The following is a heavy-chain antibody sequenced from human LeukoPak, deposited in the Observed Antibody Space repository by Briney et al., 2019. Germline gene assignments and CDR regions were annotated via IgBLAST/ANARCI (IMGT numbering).Heavy chain of an antibody. J-gene: IGHJ3*02. V-gene: IGHV4-4*07. CDR2: IYTSGST. CDR3: ARMIPYCSSTRCDAFDM. Sequence: SETLSLTCTVSDGSISSYSWSWIRQPAGKGLEWIGHIYTSGSTNYNPSLTSRVTMSVDTSKNRFSLKLSSVTAADTAVYHCARMIPYCSSTRCDAFDMWGQGTIVTVSS. D-gene: IGHD2-2*01. CDR1: DGSISSYS.